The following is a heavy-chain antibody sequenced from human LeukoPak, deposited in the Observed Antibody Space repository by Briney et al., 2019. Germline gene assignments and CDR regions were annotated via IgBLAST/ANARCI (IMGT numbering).Heavy chain of an antibody. V-gene: IGHV1-18*01. J-gene: IGHJ4*02. Sequence: ASVKVSCTASGYTFTSYGMGRVRQAPGQGLEWMGWISGYNGNTNYAQKLQDRVTMTTDTSTSTAYMELRSLRSDDTAVYYCARAWNGCSDYWGQGTLVTVSS. D-gene: IGHD4/OR15-4a*01. CDR2: ISGYNGNT. CDR3: ARAWNGCSDY. CDR1: GYTFTSYG.